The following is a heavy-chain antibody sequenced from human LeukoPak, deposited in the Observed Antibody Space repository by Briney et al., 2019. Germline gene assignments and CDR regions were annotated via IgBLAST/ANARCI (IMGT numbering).Heavy chain of an antibody. CDR2: ISSSGSYI. J-gene: IGHJ4*02. CDR1: GFTSSAYS. Sequence: VGSLRLSCAASGFTSSAYSMNWVREAPRKRLEWVSSISSSGSYIYYADSVKGRFIISRDNAKNSLYLQMYSLRAEDTAVYYCARWHQLALDYWGQGTLVTVSS. D-gene: IGHD6-13*01. CDR3: ARWHQLALDY. V-gene: IGHV3-21*01.